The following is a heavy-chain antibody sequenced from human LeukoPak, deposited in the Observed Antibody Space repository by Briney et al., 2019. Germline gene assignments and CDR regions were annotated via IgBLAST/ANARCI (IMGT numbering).Heavy chain of an antibody. CDR3: ARRARNYYDSSGSQRRAYYFDH. J-gene: IGHJ4*02. D-gene: IGHD3-22*01. CDR1: GFTFSSYA. V-gene: IGHV3-23*01. CDR2: ISGSGGST. Sequence: PGGSLRLSCAASGFTFSSYAMSWVRQAPGKGLEWVSAISGSGGSTYYADSVKGRFTISRDNSKNTLYLQLNSLRVEDTAIYYCARRARNYYDSSGSQRRAYYFDHWGQGTPVTVSS.